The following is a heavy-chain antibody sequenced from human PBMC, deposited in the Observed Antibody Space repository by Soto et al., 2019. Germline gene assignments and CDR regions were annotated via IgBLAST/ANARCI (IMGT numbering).Heavy chain of an antibody. J-gene: IGHJ6*03. CDR2: INPSGGST. V-gene: IGHV1-46*03. D-gene: IGHD2-2*01. Sequence: QVQLVQSGAEVKKPGASVTVSCKASGYTFTSYYIHWVRQAPGQGLEWMGIINPSGGSTSYAQKFQGRVIMTRDTSTSTVYMEVIGLRSADTAVYYCARDQEPATLYYDYYYMDVWGKGTTVTVSS. CDR1: GYTFTSYY. CDR3: ARDQEPATLYYDYYYMDV.